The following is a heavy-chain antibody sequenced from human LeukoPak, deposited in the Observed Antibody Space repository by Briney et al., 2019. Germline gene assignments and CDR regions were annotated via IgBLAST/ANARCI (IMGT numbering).Heavy chain of an antibody. V-gene: IGHV4-4*02. CDR1: GGSISSINW. CDR2: IYHSGST. Sequence: PSETLPLTCAVSGGSISSINWWSWVRQPPGKGLEWIGEIYHSGSTNYNPSLKSRVTISVDKSKNQFSLKLSSVTAADTAVYYCASDGKTSQRPYYFDYWGQGTLVTVSS. D-gene: IGHD1-26*01. CDR3: ASDGKTSQRPYYFDY. J-gene: IGHJ4*02.